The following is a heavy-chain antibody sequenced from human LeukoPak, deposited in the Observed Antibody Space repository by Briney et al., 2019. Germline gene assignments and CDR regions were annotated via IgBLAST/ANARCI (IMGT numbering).Heavy chain of an antibody. D-gene: IGHD3/OR15-3a*01. CDR1: GFTFSIND. J-gene: IGHJ4*02. CDR2: SSVSGGAT. CDR3: AKVATWTYFDS. V-gene: IGHV3-23*01. Sequence: PGGSLRLSCAASGFTFSINDMSWVRQAPGRGLEWVSASSVSGGATYYADSVKGRFTISRDNSQNTLYLQMNSLGADDTAVYYCAKVATWTYFDSWGQGTLVTVSS.